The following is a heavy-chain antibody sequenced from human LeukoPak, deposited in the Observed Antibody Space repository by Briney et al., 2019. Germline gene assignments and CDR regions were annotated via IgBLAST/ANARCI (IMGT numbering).Heavy chain of an antibody. J-gene: IGHJ4*02. CDR1: GGTFSSYA. V-gene: IGHV1-2*02. CDR3: ARGEDYGETNFDY. Sequence: ASVKVSCKASGGTFSSYAISWVRQAPGQGLEWMGWINPNSGGTNYAQKFQGRVTMTRDTSISTAYMELSRLRSDDTAVHYCARGEDYGETNFDYWGQGTLVTVSS. D-gene: IGHD4-17*01. CDR2: INPNSGGT.